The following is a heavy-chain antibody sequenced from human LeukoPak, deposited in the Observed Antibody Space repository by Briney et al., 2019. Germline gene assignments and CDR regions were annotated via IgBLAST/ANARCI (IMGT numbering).Heavy chain of an antibody. CDR2: INPNSGDT. Sequence: ASVKVSCKASGYTFTGYYMHWVRQAPGQGLEWMGWINPNSGDTNYAQKFQGRVTMTRDTSISTAYMELSRLTSYDPAVYYCPRERSDYGGNSIQEHWGQGTLVTVSS. CDR1: GYTFTGYY. CDR3: PRERSDYGGNSIQEH. J-gene: IGHJ4*02. D-gene: IGHD4-23*01. V-gene: IGHV1-2*02.